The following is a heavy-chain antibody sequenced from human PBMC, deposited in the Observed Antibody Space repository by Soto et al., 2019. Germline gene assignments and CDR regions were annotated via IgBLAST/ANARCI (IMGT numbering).Heavy chain of an antibody. Sequence: AVQVSCQNSFYTFPTYGINCVRQALGQGLEWMGGIIPIFGTANYAQKFQGRVTITADESTSTAYMELSSLRSEDTAVYYCARVWFSYKDHYFDYWGQGTLVTVSS. V-gene: IGHV1-69*13. CDR1: FYTFPTYG. CDR2: IIPIFGTA. D-gene: IGHD1-26*01. J-gene: IGHJ4*02. CDR3: ARVWFSYKDHYFDY.